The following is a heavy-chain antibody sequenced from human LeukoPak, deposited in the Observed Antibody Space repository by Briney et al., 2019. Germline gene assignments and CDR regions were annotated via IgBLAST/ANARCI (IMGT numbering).Heavy chain of an antibody. V-gene: IGHV3-33*01. CDR2: IWYDGSKT. CDR1: GFIFSSYG. CDR3: ARENGAQGAPDY. D-gene: IGHD1-26*01. J-gene: IGHJ4*02. Sequence: GGSLRLSCAASGFIFSSYGMHWVRQAPGKGLEWVALIWYDGSKTYYADSVRGRFTISRDNSKNTLYLQMNSLRAEDTAVYFCARENGAQGAPDYWGQGTLVTVSS.